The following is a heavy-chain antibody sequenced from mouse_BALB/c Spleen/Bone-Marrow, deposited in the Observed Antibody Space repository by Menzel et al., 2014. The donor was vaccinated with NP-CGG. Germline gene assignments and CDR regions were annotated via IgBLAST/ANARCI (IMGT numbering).Heavy chain of an antibody. CDR3: ATYDGYYFDY. V-gene: IGHV3-8*02. D-gene: IGHD2-3*01. CDR2: ISYSGST. J-gene: IGHJ2*01. Sequence: EVQLQQSGPSLVKPSQTLSLTCSVTGYSIKSGYWNWIRKFPGNKLEYMGYISYSGSTYYSPSLKSRISITRDTSKNQYYLQLNSVTTEDTATYYCATYDGYYFDYWGQGTTLTVSS. CDR1: GYSIKSGY.